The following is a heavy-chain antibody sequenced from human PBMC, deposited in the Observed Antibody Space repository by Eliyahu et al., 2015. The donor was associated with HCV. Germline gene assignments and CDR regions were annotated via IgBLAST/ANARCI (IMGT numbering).Heavy chain of an antibody. V-gene: IGHV4-59*01. D-gene: IGHD1-1*01. CDR3: ARLATYSSNWNTDRYFDL. CDR1: GXSISRYY. J-gene: IGHJ2*01. CDR2: IYFSGST. Sequence: QVHLQESGPGLVKSSETLSLICTVSGXSISRYYWSWIRQSPGKGLEWIAYIYFSGSTNYNPSLKSRVTISLDTSKNQFSLMLSSVTAADTAMYYCARLATYSSNWNTDRYFDLWGRGTLVTVSS.